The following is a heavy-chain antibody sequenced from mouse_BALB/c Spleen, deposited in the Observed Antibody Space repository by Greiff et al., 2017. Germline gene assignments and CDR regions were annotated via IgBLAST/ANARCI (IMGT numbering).Heavy chain of an antibody. Sequence: QVQLQQSGAELVRPGTSVKVSCKASGYAFTNYLIEWVKQRPGQGLEWIGVINPGSGGTNYNEKFKGKATLTADKSSSTAYMQLSSPTSDDSAVYFCARRRIRGDGAMDYWGQGTSVTVSS. D-gene: IGHD3-1*01. CDR1: GYAFTNYL. CDR2: INPGSGGT. CDR3: ARRRIRGDGAMDY. V-gene: IGHV1-54*01. J-gene: IGHJ4*01.